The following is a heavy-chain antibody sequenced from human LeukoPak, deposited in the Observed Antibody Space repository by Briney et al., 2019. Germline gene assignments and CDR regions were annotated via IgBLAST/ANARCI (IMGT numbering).Heavy chain of an antibody. CDR2: IYYSGST. Sequence: SETLSLTCTVSGGSISSYYWSWIRQPHGKGLEWIGYIYYSGSTNYNPSLKSRVPISVDTSKNQFSLKLSSVTAADTAVYYCARSITMVRGVITPLFDYWGQGTLVTVSS. V-gene: IGHV4-59*01. CDR3: ARSITMVRGVITPLFDY. D-gene: IGHD3-10*01. CDR1: GGSISSYY. J-gene: IGHJ4*02.